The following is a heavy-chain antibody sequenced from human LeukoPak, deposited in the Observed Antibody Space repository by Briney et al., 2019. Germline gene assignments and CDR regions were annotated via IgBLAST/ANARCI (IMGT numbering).Heavy chain of an antibody. J-gene: IGHJ6*02. CDR2: INPNSGGT. CDR3: ARVVTYYYGSGSYYNTPNYYYYYGMDV. V-gene: IGHV1-2*04. D-gene: IGHD3-10*01. Sequence: ASVKVSCKASGYTFTGYYMHWVRQAPGQGLEWMGWINPNSGGTNYAQKFQGWVTMTRDTSISTAYMELSRPRSDDTAVYYCARVVTYYYGSGSYYNTPNYYYYYGMDVWGQGTTVTVSS. CDR1: GYTFTGYY.